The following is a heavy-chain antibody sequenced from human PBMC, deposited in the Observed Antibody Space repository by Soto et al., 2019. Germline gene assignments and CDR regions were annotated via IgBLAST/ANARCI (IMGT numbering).Heavy chain of an antibody. Sequence: QLQLQESGPGLVKPSETLSLTCTVSGGSISSSSYYWGWIRQPPGMGLEWIGGIYYSGSTYYNPSLKSRFTISVDTSKNQFALKLSSVTAADTAVYYCARHTPAISISDHWGQGTLVTVSS. CDR3: ARHTPAISISDH. CDR1: GGSISSSSYY. D-gene: IGHD2-15*01. V-gene: IGHV4-39*01. CDR2: IYYSGST. J-gene: IGHJ4*02.